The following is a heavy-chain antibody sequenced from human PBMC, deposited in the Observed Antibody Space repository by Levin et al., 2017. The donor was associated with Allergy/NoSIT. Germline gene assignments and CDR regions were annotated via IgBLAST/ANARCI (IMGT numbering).Heavy chain of an antibody. CDR1: GGSISGSSYY. Sequence: SETLSLTCTVSGGSISGSSYYWGWIRQPPGKGLEWIGSIYYSGSTYYSPSLKSRITVSVDTSKNQFSLKVRSVTAADTAVYYCASRSYRDWGQGILVTVSS. J-gene: IGHJ4*02. V-gene: IGHV4-39*01. CDR2: IYYSGST. CDR3: ASRSYRD. D-gene: IGHD3-16*02.